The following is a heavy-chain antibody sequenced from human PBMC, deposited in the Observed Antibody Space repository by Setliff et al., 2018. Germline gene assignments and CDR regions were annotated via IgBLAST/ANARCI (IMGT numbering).Heavy chain of an antibody. D-gene: IGHD1-1*01. V-gene: IGHV1-69*05. Sequence: SVKVSCKASGGTFNTYVISWVRQAPSQGLEWMGMIIPIFGTSNYAQKFQARVTMTTDESTSTAYMELSSLKTEDTAVYYCTTQGVRYGDYWGQGTLVTVSS. CDR1: GGTFNTYV. CDR3: TTQGVRYGDY. CDR2: IIPIFGTS. J-gene: IGHJ4*02.